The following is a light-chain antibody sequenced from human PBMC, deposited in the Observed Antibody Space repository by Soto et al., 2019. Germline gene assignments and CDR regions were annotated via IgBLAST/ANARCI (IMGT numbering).Light chain of an antibody. Sequence: QSVLTQPASVSGSPGQSITISCTGTSSDVGGYHYVSWYQQYPGKAPKVMIYDVSNRPSGVSNRFSGSKSGNTASLTISGLQAEDEADYYCSSYTTSSTYVFGTGTXVTVL. CDR1: SSDVGGYHY. CDR3: SSYTTSSTYV. J-gene: IGLJ1*01. CDR2: DVS. V-gene: IGLV2-14*01.